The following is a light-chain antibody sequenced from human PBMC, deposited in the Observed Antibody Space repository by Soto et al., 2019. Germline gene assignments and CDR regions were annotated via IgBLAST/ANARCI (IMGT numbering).Light chain of an antibody. CDR3: QSYDSSLSGWL. J-gene: IGLJ3*02. CDR1: SSNIGAGYN. Sequence: QSVLTQPTSVSGAPGQRVPISCTGSSSNIGAGYNVHWYQQVPGTAPKLLIYGDSKRPSGVPDRFSGSKSGTSASLAITGLQAEDEADYYCQSYDSSLSGWLFGGGTKLTVL. V-gene: IGLV1-40*01. CDR2: GDS.